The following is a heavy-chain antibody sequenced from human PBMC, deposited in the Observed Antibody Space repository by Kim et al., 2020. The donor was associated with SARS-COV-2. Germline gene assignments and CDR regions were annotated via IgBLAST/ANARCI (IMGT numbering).Heavy chain of an antibody. D-gene: IGHD6-25*01. Sequence: SETLSLTCAVYGGSLGGYYWSWIRLPPGKGLEWVGEIGHTGSTNYNPSLKSRVTVSLDTSKNQVSLKLTSVTAADTALYYCASRLAAPDFWYFDLWGRGPLLRVSS. CDR3: ASRLAAPDFWYFDL. J-gene: IGHJ2*01. CDR1: GGSLGGYY. V-gene: IGHV4-34*01. CDR2: IGHTGST.